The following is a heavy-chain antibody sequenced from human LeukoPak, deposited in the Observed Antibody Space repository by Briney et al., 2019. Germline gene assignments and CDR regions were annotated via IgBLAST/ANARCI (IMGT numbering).Heavy chain of an antibody. Sequence: SDTLSLTCTVSGGSISSGGYYWSWIRQHPGKGLEWIGYIYYSGSIYYHPSLKIRVTISVDTSKNQFSLKLSSVTAADTAVYYCARHRKGTTVYTYDYWGQGTLVT. V-gene: IGHV4-31*03. CDR2: IYYSGSI. J-gene: IGHJ4*02. D-gene: IGHD4-17*01. CDR3: ARHRKGTTVYTYDY. CDR1: GGSISSGGYY.